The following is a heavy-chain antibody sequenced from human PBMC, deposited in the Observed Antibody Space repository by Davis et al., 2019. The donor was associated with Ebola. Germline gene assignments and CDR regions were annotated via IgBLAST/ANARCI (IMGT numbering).Heavy chain of an antibody. CDR2: IYYSGST. CDR3: ARYPGMAAAGTGYYYGMDV. D-gene: IGHD6-13*01. J-gene: IGHJ6*02. CDR1: GGSISSNSYY. Sequence: SETLSLTCTVSGGSISSNSYYWGWIRQPPGKGLEWIGTIYYSGSTYYNPSLKSRVTISVDTSKNQVSLKLSSVTAADTAVYYCARYPGMAAAGTGYYYGMDVWGQGTTVTVSS. V-gene: IGHV4-39*01.